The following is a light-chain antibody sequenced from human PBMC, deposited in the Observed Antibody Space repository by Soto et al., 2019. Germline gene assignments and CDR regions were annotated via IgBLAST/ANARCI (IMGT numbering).Light chain of an antibody. V-gene: IGKV1-39*01. CDR1: QSSSNY. CDR3: PPRYNVPLT. Sequence: DIQMTQSPSSLSASVGARVTITCRARQSSSNYLNWYQQKPGKAPKVLIYAASSLQSGVPSRFSGSGSVTDFTFTIGSLQPEAFATYYCPPRYNVPLTSGGGTQVEIK. J-gene: IGKJ4*01. CDR2: AAS.